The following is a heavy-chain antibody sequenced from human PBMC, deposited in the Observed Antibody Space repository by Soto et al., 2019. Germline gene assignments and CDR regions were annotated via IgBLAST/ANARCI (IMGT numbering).Heavy chain of an antibody. CDR3: ARVSGPYDSSGYHAFDI. V-gene: IGHV1-69*13. CDR2: IIPIFGTA. CDR1: GGTFSSYA. D-gene: IGHD3-22*01. J-gene: IGHJ3*02. Sequence: SVKVSCKASGGTFSSYAISWVRQAPGQGLEWMGGIIPIFGTANYAQKFQGRVTITADESTSTAYMELSSLRSEDTAVYYCARVSGPYDSSGYHAFDIWGQGTMVTVSS.